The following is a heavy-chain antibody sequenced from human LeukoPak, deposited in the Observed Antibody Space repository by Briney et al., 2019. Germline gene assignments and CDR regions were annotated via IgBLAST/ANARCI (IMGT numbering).Heavy chain of an antibody. CDR3: ARGIRLGYGSGRDWFDP. CDR2: IYTSGST. D-gene: IGHD3-10*01. J-gene: IGHJ5*02. CDR1: GGFISSYY. Sequence: SETLSLTCTVPGGFISSYYWSWIRQPAGKGLEWIGRIYTSGSTNYNPSPKSRVTMSVDTSKNQFSLKLNSVTAADTAVYYCARGIRLGYGSGRDWFDPWGQGTLVTVSS. V-gene: IGHV4-4*07.